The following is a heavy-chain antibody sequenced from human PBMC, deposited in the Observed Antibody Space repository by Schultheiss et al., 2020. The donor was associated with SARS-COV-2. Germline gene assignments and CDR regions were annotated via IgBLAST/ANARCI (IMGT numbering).Heavy chain of an antibody. J-gene: IGHJ4*03. Sequence: ASVKVSCKTSGYTFATYDINWVRQAPGQGLEWMGWINPNSGGTNYAQKFQGRVTITADESTSTAYMELSSLRSEDTAVYYCASSSSWYTLSFDYWGQGTTVTVSS. CDR2: INPNSGGT. CDR3: ASSSSWYTLSFDY. V-gene: IGHV1-8*01. D-gene: IGHD6-13*01. CDR1: GYTFATYD.